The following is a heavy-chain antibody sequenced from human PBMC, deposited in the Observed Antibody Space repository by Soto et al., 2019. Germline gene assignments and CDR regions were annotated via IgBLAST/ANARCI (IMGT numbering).Heavy chain of an antibody. V-gene: IGHV4-59*08. J-gene: IGHJ4*02. D-gene: IGHD6-13*01. CDR1: GGSISSYY. CDR3: ARHHGSSSWYGSQFDY. Sequence: PSETLSLTCTVSGGSISSYYWSWIRQPPGKGLEWIGYIYYSGSTNYNPSLKSRVTISVDTSKNQFSLKLSSVTAADTAVYYCARHHGSSSWYGSQFDYWGQGTLVTVSS. CDR2: IYYSGST.